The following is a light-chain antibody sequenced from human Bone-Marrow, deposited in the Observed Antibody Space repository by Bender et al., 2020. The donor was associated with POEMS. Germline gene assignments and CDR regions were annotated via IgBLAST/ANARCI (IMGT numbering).Light chain of an antibody. Sequence: QSVLTQPLSVSGAPGQTVTISCTVTSSNMGAGFGVNWDQQLPGTAPKLPIYNNENRPSGVPDRISGSKSGTSASLAITGLQAEDEADYYCQSYDISLSGWVFGGGTKLTAL. CDR3: QSYDISLSGWV. CDR1: SSNMGAGFG. J-gene: IGLJ3*02. V-gene: IGLV1-40*01. CDR2: NNE.